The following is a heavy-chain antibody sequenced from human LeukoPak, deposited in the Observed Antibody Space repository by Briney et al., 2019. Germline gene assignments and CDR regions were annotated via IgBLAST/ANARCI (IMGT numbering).Heavy chain of an antibody. D-gene: IGHD6-13*01. CDR1: GGSISSGSYY. V-gene: IGHV4-61*02. CDR2: ICTSGST. J-gene: IGHJ5*02. Sequence: SQTLSLTCTVSGGSISSGSYYWSWIRQPAGTGLEWIGRICTSGSTNYNPSLKSRVTISVDTSKNQFSLKLSSVTAADTAVYYCARGGIAAAGTSRYNWFDPWGQGTLVTVSS. CDR3: ARGGIAAAGTSRYNWFDP.